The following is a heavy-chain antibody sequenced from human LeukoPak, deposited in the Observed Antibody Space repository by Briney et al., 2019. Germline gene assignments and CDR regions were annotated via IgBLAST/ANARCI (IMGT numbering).Heavy chain of an antibody. Sequence: SETLSLTXAVSGYSISSGYYWGRIRQPPGKGVEWIGSIYHSGSTYYNPSLKRRVTISVDTSKKQFSLKLSSVTAADTAVYYCARQGHYDFWSGYGFDPWGQGTLVTVSS. CDR1: GYSISSGYY. J-gene: IGHJ5*02. CDR2: IYHSGST. CDR3: ARQGHYDFWSGYGFDP. D-gene: IGHD3-3*01. V-gene: IGHV4-38-2*01.